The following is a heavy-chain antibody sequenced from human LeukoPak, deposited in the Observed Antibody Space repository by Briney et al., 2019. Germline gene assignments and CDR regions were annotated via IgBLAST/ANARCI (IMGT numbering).Heavy chain of an antibody. CDR3: ASWYYYDSRNEYYFDY. V-gene: IGHV1-69*05. J-gene: IGHJ4*02. Sequence: EASVNVSCKSSGGTFSSYASSGVRQAPGQGLEWMGGIIPIFGTENYAQNFQGRVTITTDESTSTAYMELSRLRSEDPAVYYCASWYYYDSRNEYYFDYWGQGTLVTVSS. CDR2: IIPIFGTE. CDR1: GGTFSSYA. D-gene: IGHD3-22*01.